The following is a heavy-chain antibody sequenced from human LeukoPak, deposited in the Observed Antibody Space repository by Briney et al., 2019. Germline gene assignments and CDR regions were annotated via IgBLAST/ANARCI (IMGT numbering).Heavy chain of an antibody. D-gene: IGHD2-15*01. CDR2: ISVSGGST. CDR3: AKSRGPYCSGGSCCLDY. CDR1: GFTFSSYA. V-gene: IGHV3-23*01. J-gene: IGHJ4*02. Sequence: GGSLRLSCAASGFTFSSYAMSWVRQAPGKGLEWVSAISVSGGSTYYADSVKGRSTISRDTSKNTLYLQMNSLRAEDTAVYYCAKSRGPYCSGGSCCLDYWGQGTLVTVSS.